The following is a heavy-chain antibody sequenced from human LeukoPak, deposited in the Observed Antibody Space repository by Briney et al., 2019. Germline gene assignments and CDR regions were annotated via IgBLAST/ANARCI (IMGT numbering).Heavy chain of an antibody. CDR1: GFPASTYW. J-gene: IGHJ4*02. D-gene: IGHD3-10*01. CDR2: ISPDGRAT. V-gene: IGHV3-7*04. Sequence: GGSLRLSCAASGFPASTYWMTWVRPAPRKGLERVGNISPDGRATYFVDSVKGRFTISRDNAQSSLYLQMNTVRVEDTALYYCARDYYASGSHDSWGQGTLVTVSS. CDR3: ARDYYASGSHDS.